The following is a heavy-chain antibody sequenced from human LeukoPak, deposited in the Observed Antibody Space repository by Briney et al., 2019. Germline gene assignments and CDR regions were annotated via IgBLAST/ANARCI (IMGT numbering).Heavy chain of an antibody. J-gene: IGHJ6*03. CDR3: ARGVAKRKKPYYYYYIDG. Sequence: SETLSLTCAVYRGSFSGYYWSWIRQPPGKGLGWIGDINHSGSTNYNTSLKSRVTISVDTSKNNFSLTLSPVTAAHTAVYYCARGVAKRKKPYYYYYIDGWGERTTVTVSS. CDR2: INHSGST. CDR1: RGSFSGYY. D-gene: IGHD5-12*01. V-gene: IGHV4-34*01.